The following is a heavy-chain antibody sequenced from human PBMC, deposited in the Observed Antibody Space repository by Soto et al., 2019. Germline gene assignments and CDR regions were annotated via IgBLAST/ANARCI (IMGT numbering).Heavy chain of an antibody. J-gene: IGHJ4*02. Sequence: QLQLQESGPGLVKPSETLSLTCTVSGGSISSSSYYWGWIRQPPGKGLEWIGSIYYSGSTYYNPSLKSRVTLSVDTSKNQDSLKLSSVTAADTAVYYCARLNPYSGWHYFDYWGQGTLVTVSS. D-gene: IGHD6-19*01. CDR3: ARLNPYSGWHYFDY. V-gene: IGHV4-39*01. CDR2: IYYSGST. CDR1: GGSISSSSYY.